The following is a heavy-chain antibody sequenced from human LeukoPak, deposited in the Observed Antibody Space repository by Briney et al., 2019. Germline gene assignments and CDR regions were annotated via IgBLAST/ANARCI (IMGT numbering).Heavy chain of an antibody. D-gene: IGHD6-6*01. V-gene: IGHV1-2*02. CDR1: GYTFAAYY. J-gene: IGHJ6*03. CDR2: IRPNSGVT. Sequence: ASVKVSCKASGYTFAAYYMYWVRQAPGQGLGWMGWIRPNSGVTNYTQKFQGRVTMTRDTSISTAYMELSRLRSDDTAVYYCARDLSGYSSSSGYYYYYMDVWGKGTTVTVSS. CDR3: ARDLSGYSSSSGYYYYYMDV.